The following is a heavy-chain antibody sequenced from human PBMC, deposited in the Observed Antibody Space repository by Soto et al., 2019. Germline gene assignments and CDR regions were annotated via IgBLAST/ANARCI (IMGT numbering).Heavy chain of an antibody. CDR1: GFTFGTTD. CDR3: VKNSGWFNT. CDR2: IDGSCGIT. V-gene: IGHV3-23*01. D-gene: IGHD3-10*01. Sequence: QLLQSGGGLVQPGGSLTLSCAASGFTFGTTDMSWVRQAPGEGLEWVSTIDGSCGITYYADSVKGRYTIPRDNSRNTVYLQMNSLGGDDTALYYCVKNSGWFNTWGQGALVTVSS. J-gene: IGHJ5*02.